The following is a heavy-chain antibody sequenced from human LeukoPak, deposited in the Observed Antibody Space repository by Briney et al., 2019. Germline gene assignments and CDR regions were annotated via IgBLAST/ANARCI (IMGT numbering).Heavy chain of an antibody. J-gene: IGHJ6*02. CDR3: AKASELGDYPNYYYYGMDV. V-gene: IGHV3-23*01. Sequence: PGGSLRLSCAASGFTFSSYAMSWVRQAPGKGLEWVSAISGSGGSTYYADSVKGRFTISRDNSKNTVFLQMNGLRGDDTAVYYCAKASELGDYPNYYYYGMDVWGQGTTVTVSS. D-gene: IGHD1-14*01. CDR1: GFTFSSYA. CDR2: ISGSGGST.